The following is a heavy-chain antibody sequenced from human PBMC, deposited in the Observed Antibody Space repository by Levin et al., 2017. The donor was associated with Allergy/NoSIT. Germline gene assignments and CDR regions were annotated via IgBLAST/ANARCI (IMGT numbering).Heavy chain of an antibody. J-gene: IGHJ6*02. CDR2: IYYSGST. CDR1: GGSISSSSYY. V-gene: IGHV4-39*07. CDR3: ARYEWRDGMDV. D-gene: IGHD3-3*01. Sequence: GSLRLSCTVSGGSISSSSYYWGWIRQPPGKGLEWIGSIYYSGSTYYNPSLKSRVTISVDTSKNQFSLKLSSVTAADTAVYYCARYEWRDGMDVWGQGTTVTVSS.